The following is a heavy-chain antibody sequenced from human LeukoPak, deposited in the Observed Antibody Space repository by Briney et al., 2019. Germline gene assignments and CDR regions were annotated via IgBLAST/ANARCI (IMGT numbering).Heavy chain of an antibody. CDR2: ISGSGGST. CDR1: XFTFSSYA. J-gene: IGHJ4*02. Sequence: LRLSXXXXXFTFSSYAMSWVRQAPGKGLEWVSAISGSGGSTYYADSVKGRFTISRDNSKSTLYLQMNSLRAEDTAVYYCAKDTRWPKWEPIYYFDYWGQGTLVTVSS. V-gene: IGHV3-23*01. D-gene: IGHD1-26*01. CDR3: AKDTRWPKWEPIYYFDY.